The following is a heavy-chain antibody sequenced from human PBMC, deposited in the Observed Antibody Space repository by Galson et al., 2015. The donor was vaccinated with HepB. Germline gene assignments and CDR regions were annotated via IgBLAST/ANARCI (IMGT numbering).Heavy chain of an antibody. V-gene: IGHV3-21*01. J-gene: IGHJ4*02. CDR2: ISRTTRSI. D-gene: IGHD5-12*01. CDR1: GFTFSAFS. CDR3: VRPRYSGTESGDYFDY. Sequence: SLRLSCAASGFTFSAFSMNWVRQAPGKGLEWVSSISRTTRSISYADSVKGRFTISRDNTKNSLWLQMNSLRAEDTAVYYCVRPRYSGTESGDYFDYWDQGTLVTVSS.